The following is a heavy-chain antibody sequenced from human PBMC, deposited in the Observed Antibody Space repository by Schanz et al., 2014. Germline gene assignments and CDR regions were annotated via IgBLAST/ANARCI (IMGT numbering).Heavy chain of an antibody. CDR1: GFTLSNYA. J-gene: IGHJ5*02. D-gene: IGHD3-10*01. V-gene: IGHV3-23*01. CDR3: ARPALWFGDNCFDP. Sequence: EAQLLDSGGGLAQPGGSLRLSCAASGFTLSNYAMSWVRQAPGKGLEWVSALSEGGGGTHYADSVRGRFTISRDNAKNTLYLQMNSLRAEDTAVYYCARPALWFGDNCFDPWGQGTLVTVSS. CDR2: LSEGGGGT.